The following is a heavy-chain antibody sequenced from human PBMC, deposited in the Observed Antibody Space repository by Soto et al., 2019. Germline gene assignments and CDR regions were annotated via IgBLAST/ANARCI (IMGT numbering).Heavy chain of an antibody. J-gene: IGHJ3*02. D-gene: IGHD3-10*01. CDR2: INPNSGGT. CDR3: AIQLLWFGELLANDAFDI. V-gene: IGHV1-2*02. Sequence: ASVKVSCKASGYTFTGYYMHWVRQAPGQGLEWMGWINPNSGGTNYAQKFQGRVTMTRDTSISTAYMELSRLRSDDTAVYYCAIQLLWFGELLANDAFDIWGQGTMVTVSS. CDR1: GYTFTGYY.